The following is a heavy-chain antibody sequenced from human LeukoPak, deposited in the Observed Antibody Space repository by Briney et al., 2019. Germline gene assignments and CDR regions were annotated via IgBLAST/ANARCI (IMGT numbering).Heavy chain of an antibody. D-gene: IGHD1-26*01. J-gene: IGHJ5*02. CDR3: ARRGGRETNWFDP. CDR2: IYYSGST. CDR1: GGSISSSSYY. Sequence: KASEALSLTCTVSGGSISSSSYYWGWIRQPPGKGLEWIGSIYYSGSTYYNPSLKSRVTISVDTSKNQFSLKLSSVTAADTAVYYCARRGGRETNWFDPWGQGTLVTVSS. V-gene: IGHV4-39*01.